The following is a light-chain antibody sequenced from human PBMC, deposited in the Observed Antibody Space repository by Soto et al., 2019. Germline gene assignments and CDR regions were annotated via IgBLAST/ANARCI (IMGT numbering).Light chain of an antibody. V-gene: IGKV1-5*03. CDR2: KAS. CDR3: QQYSTYPWT. J-gene: IGKJ1*01. CDR1: QSIGTW. Sequence: DIQMTQSPSTLSASVGDRVTITCRASQSIGTWLAWYQQKPGKAPKLLIYKASSLESGVPSEFSGSGSGTEFTLTISSLQPDDFATYYCQQYSTYPWTFGQGTKVEI.